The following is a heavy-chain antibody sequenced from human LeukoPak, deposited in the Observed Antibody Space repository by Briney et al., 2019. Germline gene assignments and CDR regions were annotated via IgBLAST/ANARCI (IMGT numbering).Heavy chain of an antibody. CDR2: ISDTGGYT. J-gene: IGHJ4*02. CDR1: GFTFSAFG. D-gene: IGHD5-12*01. Sequence: GSLRLSCVASGFTFSAFGMSWVRQAPGKGLGWGSSISDTGGYTYYADSMKGRFTISRDNSKNTLYLQMNSLRAEDTAVYYCARAIYSGYDYVFDYWGQGTLVTVSS. CDR3: ARAIYSGYDYVFDY. V-gene: IGHV3-23*01.